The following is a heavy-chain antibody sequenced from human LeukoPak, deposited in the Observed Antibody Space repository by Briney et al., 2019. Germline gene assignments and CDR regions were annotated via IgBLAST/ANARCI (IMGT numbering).Heavy chain of an antibody. D-gene: IGHD5-18*01. Sequence: GGSLRLSCTASGFTLSNFGMHWVRQAPGKGLEWEAVISDDGSNTYYADSVKGRFTISRDNSKNTLYLQLNSLRAEDTAVYYCAKDADTATIIYWYFDLWGRGTLVTVSS. J-gene: IGHJ2*01. CDR2: ISDDGSNT. CDR3: AKDADTATIIYWYFDL. V-gene: IGHV3-30*18. CDR1: GFTLSNFG.